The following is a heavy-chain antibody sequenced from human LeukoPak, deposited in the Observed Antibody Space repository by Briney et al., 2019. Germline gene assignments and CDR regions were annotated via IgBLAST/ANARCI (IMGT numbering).Heavy chain of an antibody. CDR3: ARDRGEDAFDI. V-gene: IGHV3-74*01. CDR1: GFTYSNYW. Sequence: GGSLRLFCAASGFTYSNYWVLWVRQAPGKRLVWVSRLNIDGGTTIYADSVKGRFTISRDNAKNTLYLQMNSLRAEDTAVYYCARDRGEDAFDIWGQGTMVTVYS. J-gene: IGHJ3*02. CDR2: LNIDGGTT.